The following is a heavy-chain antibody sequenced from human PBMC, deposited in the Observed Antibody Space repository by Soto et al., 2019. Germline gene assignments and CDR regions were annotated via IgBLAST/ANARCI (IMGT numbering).Heavy chain of an antibody. Sequence: QVQLVQSGAEVKKPGSSVKVSCKASGGTFSSYAISWVRQAPGQGLEWMGGIIPIFGTANYAQKFQGRVTIPADKSTSTAYMELSSLRSEDTAVYYCARAPPRDCGGDCYSGFDYWGQGTLVTVSS. CDR1: GGTFSSYA. CDR2: IIPIFGTA. V-gene: IGHV1-69*06. CDR3: ARAPPRDCGGDCYSGFDY. D-gene: IGHD2-21*02. J-gene: IGHJ4*02.